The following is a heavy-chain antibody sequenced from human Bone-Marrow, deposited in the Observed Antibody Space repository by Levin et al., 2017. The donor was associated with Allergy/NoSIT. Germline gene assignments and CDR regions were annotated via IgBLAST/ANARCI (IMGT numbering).Heavy chain of an antibody. D-gene: IGHD3-3*01. CDR2: ISSSSSYT. Sequence: GESLKISCAASGFTFSDYYMSWIRQAPGKGLEWVSYISSSSSYTNYADSVKGRFTISRDNAKNSLYLQMNSLRAEDTAVYYCARDSVYDFWSGYYDLREYSGHGSYYFDYWGQGTLVTVSS. CDR3: ARDSVYDFWSGYYDLREYSGHGSYYFDY. CDR1: GFTFSDYY. V-gene: IGHV3-11*06. J-gene: IGHJ4*02.